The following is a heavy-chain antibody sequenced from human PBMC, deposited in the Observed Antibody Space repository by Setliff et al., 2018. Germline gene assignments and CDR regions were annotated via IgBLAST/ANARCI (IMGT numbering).Heavy chain of an antibody. D-gene: IGHD3-9*01. CDR2: IYTSGST. V-gene: IGHV4-4*07. J-gene: IGHJ6*02. CDR1: GGSISNYY. CDR3: ASTDYDILTGYYPYGMDV. Sequence: SETLSLTCTVSGGSISNYYWSWIRQPAGKGLEWIGRIYTSGSTNYNPSLKSRVTMSVDPSKNQFSLKLSSVTAADTAVYYCASTDYDILTGYYPYGMDVWGQGTTVTVSS.